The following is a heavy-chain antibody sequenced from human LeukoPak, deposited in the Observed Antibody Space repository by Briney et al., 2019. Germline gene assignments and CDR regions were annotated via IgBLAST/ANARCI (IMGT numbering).Heavy chain of an antibody. J-gene: IGHJ3*02. CDR3: ARVSSGTRDAFDI. CDR1: GYTFTSYY. V-gene: IGHV1-46*01. CDR2: INPSGGST. Sequence: GASVKVSCKASGYTFTSYYMHWVRQAPGQGLEWMGIINPSGGSTSYAQKFQGRVTMTRDMSTSTVYMELSSLRSEDTAVYYCARVSSGTRDAFDIWGQGTMVTVSS. D-gene: IGHD3-10*01.